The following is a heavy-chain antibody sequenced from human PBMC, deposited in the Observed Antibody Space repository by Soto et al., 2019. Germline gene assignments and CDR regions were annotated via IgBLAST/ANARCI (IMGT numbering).Heavy chain of an antibody. CDR1: GASIRHNNNY. Sequence: QLQLQESGPGLVKSAETLSLTCTVSGASIRHNNNYWGWIRQPPGKGREWIGSIYYSGETYYNPSRKSRVTISVDTSKSHFSLKLTSATAADTAIYYGGRRANFGTGSCFDSRGVGKQVTVAS. CDR3: GRRANFGTGSCFDS. V-gene: IGHV4-39*02. D-gene: IGHD3-10*01. J-gene: IGHJ4*02. CDR2: IYYSGET.